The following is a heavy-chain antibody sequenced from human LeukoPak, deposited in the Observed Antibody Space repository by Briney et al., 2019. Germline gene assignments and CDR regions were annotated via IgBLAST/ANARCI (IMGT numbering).Heavy chain of an antibody. J-gene: IGHJ3*02. Sequence: GGSLRLSCAASGFTVRRKYMSWVRQAPGKGLEWVSAISGNGGSTYYADSVKGRFTISRDNSKNTLYLQMNSLRAEDTAVYYCAKIGNDAFGIWGQGTMVTVSS. CDR1: GFTVRRKY. CDR2: ISGNGGST. D-gene: IGHD4-23*01. V-gene: IGHV3-23*01. CDR3: AKIGNDAFGI.